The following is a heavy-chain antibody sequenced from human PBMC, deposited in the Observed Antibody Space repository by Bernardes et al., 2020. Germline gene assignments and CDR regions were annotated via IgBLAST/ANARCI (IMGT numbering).Heavy chain of an antibody. CDR1: GGTFSSYA. CDR3: ARYEGYFDWLLSSWFDP. V-gene: IGHV1-69*13. J-gene: IGHJ5*02. CDR2: IIPIFGTA. D-gene: IGHD3-9*01. Sequence: SVKVSCKASGGTFSSYAISWVRQAPGQGLEWMGGIIPIFGTANYAQKFQGRVTITADESTSTAYMELSSLRSEDTAVYYCARYEGYFDWLLSSWFDPWGQGTLVTVSS.